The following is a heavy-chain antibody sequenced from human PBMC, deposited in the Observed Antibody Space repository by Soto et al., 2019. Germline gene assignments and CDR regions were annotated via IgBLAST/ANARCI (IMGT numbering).Heavy chain of an antibody. V-gene: IGHV2-5*02. CDR1: GFSLSTSGVG. CDR2: IYWDDDK. CDR3: AHRLPTTRFDY. J-gene: IGHJ4*02. D-gene: IGHD1-26*01. Sequence: QITLKESGPTLVKPTQTLTLTCTFSGFSLSTSGVGVGWIRQPPGKALEWLALIYWDDDKRYSPSLKRRLTXPXXTSKSQVVLTMTNTDPVDTATYYCAHRLPTTRFDYWGQGTLVTVSS.